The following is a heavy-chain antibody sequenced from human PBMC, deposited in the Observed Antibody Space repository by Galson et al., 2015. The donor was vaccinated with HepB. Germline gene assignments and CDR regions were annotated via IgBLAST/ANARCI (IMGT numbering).Heavy chain of an antibody. CDR3: AKVFPEKTDGWYRQALYYFDS. J-gene: IGHJ4*02. D-gene: IGHD6-19*01. CDR1: GFTFRNYA. Sequence: SLRLSCAASGFTFRNYAMSWVRQAPGKGLEWVSAITPSGDNTYSADSMKGRFTISRDNSRNTLFLQMKSLRADDTGIYFCAKVFPEKTDGWYRQALYYFDSWGQGTLVAVSS. V-gene: IGHV3-23*01. CDR2: ITPSGDNT.